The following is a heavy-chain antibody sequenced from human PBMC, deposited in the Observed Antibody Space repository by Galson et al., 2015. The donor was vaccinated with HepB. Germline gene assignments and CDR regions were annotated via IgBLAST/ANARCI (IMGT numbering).Heavy chain of an antibody. CDR2: IWYDGSNK. D-gene: IGHD2-2*01. Sequence: SLRLSCAASGFTFSSYGMHWVRQAPGKGLEWVAVIWYDGSNKYYADSVKGRFTISRDNSKNTLYLQMNSLRAEDTAVYYCARDQPLIPLDYWGQGTLVTVSS. V-gene: IGHV3-33*01. CDR3: ARDQPLIPLDY. CDR1: GFTFSSYG. J-gene: IGHJ4*02.